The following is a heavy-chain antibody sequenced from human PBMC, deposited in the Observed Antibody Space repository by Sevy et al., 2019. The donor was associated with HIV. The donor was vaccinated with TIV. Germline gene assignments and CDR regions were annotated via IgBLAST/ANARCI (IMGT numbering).Heavy chain of an antibody. V-gene: IGHV3-7*01. J-gene: IGHJ4*02. CDR3: AKASSSSGWEEA. Sequence: GGSLRLSCAASGFTFSANWMNWVRQAPGKGLEWVANIKGDGSDKHYVDSVEGRFTISRDNAKNLLYLQMNSLRAEDTAVYYCAKASSSSGWEEAWGQGTLVTVSS. CDR2: IKGDGSDK. D-gene: IGHD6-19*01. CDR1: GFTFSANW.